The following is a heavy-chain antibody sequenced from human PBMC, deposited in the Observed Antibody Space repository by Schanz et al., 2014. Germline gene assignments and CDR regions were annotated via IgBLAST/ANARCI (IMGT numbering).Heavy chain of an antibody. J-gene: IGHJ4*02. CDR2: INSVGSNT. Sequence: EVQLVESGGGLVQPGGSLRLSCTASGFTFSSYSMNWVRQAPGKGLVWVARINSVGSNTDYADSVKGRFTISRDNAKNSLYLEMNSLRAEDTALYYCARDRRNADLDYWGQGTLVTVAS. CDR3: ARDRRNADLDY. V-gene: IGHV3-48*01. CDR1: GFTFSSYS. D-gene: IGHD1-1*01.